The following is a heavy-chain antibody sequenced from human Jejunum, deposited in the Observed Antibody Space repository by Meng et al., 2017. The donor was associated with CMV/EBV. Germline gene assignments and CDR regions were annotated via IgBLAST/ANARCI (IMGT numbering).Heavy chain of an antibody. Sequence: GFTFSTYAMSWVRQAPGKGLEWVSTISPSGGNTYYADSVKGRFTISRDNSKNTLYLQMNSLRAEDTAVYYCARVYSRGFVYHMDVWGQGTTVTVSS. CDR1: GFTFSTYA. J-gene: IGHJ6*02. CDR3: ARVYSRGFVYHMDV. V-gene: IGHV3-23*01. CDR2: ISPSGGNT. D-gene: IGHD3-22*01.